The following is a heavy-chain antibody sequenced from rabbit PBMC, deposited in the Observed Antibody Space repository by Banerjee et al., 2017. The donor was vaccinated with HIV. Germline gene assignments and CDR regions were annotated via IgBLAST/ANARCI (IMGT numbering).Heavy chain of an antibody. J-gene: IGHJ4*01. CDR3: ARDLAGVIGWNFNL. Sequence: QEQLVESGGGLVQPGGSLTLSCKVSGFDFSSYGVSWVRQAPGKGLEWIGCINTGDGSTYYASWAKGRFTISKTSSTTVTLQMTSLTAADTATYFCARDLAGVIGWNFNLWGPGTLVTVS. CDR1: GFDFSSYG. V-gene: IGHV1S47*01. D-gene: IGHD4-1*01. CDR2: INTGDGST.